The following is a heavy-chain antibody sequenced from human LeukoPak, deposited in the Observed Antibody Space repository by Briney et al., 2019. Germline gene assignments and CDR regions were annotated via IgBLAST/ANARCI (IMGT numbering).Heavy chain of an antibody. CDR2: INPGGGDT. D-gene: IGHD5-18*01. CDR3: AKAMDTAMAYDY. Sequence: ASVKVSCKASGYTFTGYYMHWVRQAPGQGLEWMGWINPGGGDTSYAQKFQGRVTLTRDTSTRTVYMELSSLSSEDTAVYFCAKAMDTAMAYDYWGQGTLVTVSS. CDR1: GYTFTGYY. V-gene: IGHV1-46*01. J-gene: IGHJ4*02.